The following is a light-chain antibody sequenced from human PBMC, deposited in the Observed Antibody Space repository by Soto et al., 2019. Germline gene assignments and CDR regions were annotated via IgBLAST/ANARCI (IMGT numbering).Light chain of an antibody. CDR2: EVS. CDR3: CSYADSSTPLI. V-gene: IGLV2-23*02. J-gene: IGLJ1*01. CDR1: SSDVGSYNL. Sequence: QSVLTQPASVSGSPGQSITISCTGTSSDVGSYNLVSWYQQHPGKAPKLMIYEVSKRPSGVSNRFSGSKSGNTASLTISGLQAEDEADYYCCSYADSSTPLIFGPGTKVTV.